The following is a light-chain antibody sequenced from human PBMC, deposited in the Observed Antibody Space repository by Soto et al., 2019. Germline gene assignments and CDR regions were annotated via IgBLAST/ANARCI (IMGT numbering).Light chain of an antibody. CDR3: QQTNTAPWT. CDR2: AAS. Sequence: DIQMTQSPSSLSASVGDRVTITCGAIQSITSYLNWYQHKPGQAPNLLIYAASTLQAGVPSRFSGSGSGTDFTLTIDSLQPEDFATYFCQQTNTAPWTFGQGTKVDIK. CDR1: QSITSY. J-gene: IGKJ1*01. V-gene: IGKV1-39*01.